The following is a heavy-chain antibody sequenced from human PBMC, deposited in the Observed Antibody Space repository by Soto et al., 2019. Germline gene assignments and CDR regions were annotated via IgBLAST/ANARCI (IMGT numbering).Heavy chain of an antibody. D-gene: IGHD3-22*01. CDR3: ARVPYYYDSSGYYFDY. V-gene: IGHV1-69*13. CDR1: GGTFSSYA. J-gene: IGHJ4*02. Sequence: SVKVSCKASGGTFSSYAISWVRQAPVQGLEWMGGIIPIFGTANYAQKFQGRVTITADESTSTAYMELSSLRSEDTAVYYCARVPYYYDSSGYYFDYWGQGTLVTVSS. CDR2: IIPIFGTA.